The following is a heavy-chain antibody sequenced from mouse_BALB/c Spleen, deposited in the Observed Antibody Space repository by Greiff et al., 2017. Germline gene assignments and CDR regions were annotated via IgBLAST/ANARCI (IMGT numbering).Heavy chain of an antibody. CDR2: IDPANGNT. CDR3: ARPLSFAY. J-gene: IGHJ3*01. D-gene: IGHD6-1*01. Sequence: VQLQQSGAELVKPGASVKLSCTASGFNIKDSYMHWVKQRPEQGLEWIGRIDPANGNTKYDPKFQGKATITADTSSNTAYPQLSSLTSEDTAVYYYARPLSFAYWGQGTLVTVSA. V-gene: IGHV14-3*02. CDR1: GFNIKDSY.